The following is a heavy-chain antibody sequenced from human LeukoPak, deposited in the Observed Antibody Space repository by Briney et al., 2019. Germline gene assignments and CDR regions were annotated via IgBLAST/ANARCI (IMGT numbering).Heavy chain of an antibody. Sequence: SQTLSLTCTVSGGSISSGSYYWSWIRQPAGKGLEWIGRIYTSGSTNYNPSLKSRVIISVDTSKNQFTLELSSVTAADTAVYYCARVSGYDWESFYDYWGQGTLVTVSS. V-gene: IGHV4-61*02. J-gene: IGHJ4*02. CDR1: GGSISSGSYY. CDR2: IYTSGST. D-gene: IGHD5-12*01. CDR3: ARVSGYDWESFYDY.